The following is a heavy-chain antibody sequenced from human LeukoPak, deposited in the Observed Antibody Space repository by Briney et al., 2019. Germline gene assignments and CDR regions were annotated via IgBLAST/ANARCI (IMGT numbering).Heavy chain of an antibody. V-gene: IGHV3-23*01. J-gene: IGHJ4*02. CDR1: GFTFNNYA. CDR3: ARSSLATSDPFDY. Sequence: GGSLRLSCAASGFTFNNYAMTWVRQAPGKGLEWVSTITGSGGRTYYADSVKGRFTFYRDNSKNTLHLQMNSLRAEDTAVYYCARSSLATSDPFDYWGQGTLVTVSS. CDR2: ITGSGGRT.